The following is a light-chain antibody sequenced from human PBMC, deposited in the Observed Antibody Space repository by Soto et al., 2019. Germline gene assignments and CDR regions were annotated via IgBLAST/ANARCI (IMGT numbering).Light chain of an antibody. V-gene: IGLV2-23*01. CDR2: EGN. CDR3: CSYVHSATWL. J-gene: IGLJ2*01. CDR1: SSDIGGYNL. Sequence: QSALTQPASVSGSLGQSITISCTGTSSDIGGYNLVSWYQHHPGKAPKLMIYEGNKRASGVFNRFSGSKSGNTASLTISGLQAEDEADYYCCSYVHSATWLFGGGTKVTVL.